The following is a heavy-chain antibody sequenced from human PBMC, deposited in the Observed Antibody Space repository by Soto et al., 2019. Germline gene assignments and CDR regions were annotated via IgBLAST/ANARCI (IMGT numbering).Heavy chain of an antibody. D-gene: IGHD3-10*01. V-gene: IGHV4-4*02. CDR2: IYHSGST. J-gene: IGHJ4*02. CDR1: GGSISSSNW. CDR3: ARGYYYYGSGSYYRGYYFAY. Sequence: SETLSLTCAVSGGSISSSNWWSWVRQPPGKGLEWIGEIYHSGSTNYNPSLKSRVTISVDKSKYQFSLKLSSVTAADTAVYYCARGYYYYGSGSYYRGYYFAYWGQGTLVT.